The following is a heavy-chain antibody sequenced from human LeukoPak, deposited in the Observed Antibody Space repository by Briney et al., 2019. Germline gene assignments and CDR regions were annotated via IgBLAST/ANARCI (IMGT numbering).Heavy chain of an antibody. V-gene: IGHV3-30*01. J-gene: IGHJ4*02. CDR3: VRDLSGHCSFDH. Sequence: GGSLRLSCAASGFTFSHYAMHWVRRPPGKGLEWVTFVSAEGDRRYYADSVKGPFTISRDDSKSSLYLQMNSLRAEDTALYYCVRDLSGHCSFDHWGQGALVTVSS. D-gene: IGHD2-21*02. CDR2: VSAEGDRR. CDR1: GFTFSHYA.